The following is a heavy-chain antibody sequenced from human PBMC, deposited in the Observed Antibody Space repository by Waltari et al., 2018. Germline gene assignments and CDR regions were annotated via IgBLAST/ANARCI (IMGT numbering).Heavy chain of an antibody. V-gene: IGHV1-18*01. Sequence: QVQLVQSGAEVKKPGASVKVSCKTSGYTFRSYGITWVRRAPGQGLEWMGWINTYNDNTKYAQKLQDRVTLTTDTSATTAYMELRSLTSDDTAVYYCARPYSSGLTYYFDSWGQGTLVTVSS. CDR2: INTYNDNT. J-gene: IGHJ4*02. D-gene: IGHD2-21*01. CDR1: GYTFRSYG. CDR3: ARPYSSGLTYYFDS.